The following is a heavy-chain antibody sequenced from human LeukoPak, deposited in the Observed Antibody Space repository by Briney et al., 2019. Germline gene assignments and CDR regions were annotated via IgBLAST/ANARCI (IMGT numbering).Heavy chain of an antibody. D-gene: IGHD2-21*01. J-gene: IGHJ4*02. Sequence: PGGSLRLSCAASGVTVSSNYMSWVRQAPGKGLEWVSVIYSGGSTYYADSVKGRFTISRDNSKNTLYLQMNSLRAEDTAVYYCARVNGGNLLDYWGQGTLVTVSS. CDR1: GVTVSSNY. CDR2: IYSGGST. CDR3: ARVNGGNLLDY. V-gene: IGHV3-53*01.